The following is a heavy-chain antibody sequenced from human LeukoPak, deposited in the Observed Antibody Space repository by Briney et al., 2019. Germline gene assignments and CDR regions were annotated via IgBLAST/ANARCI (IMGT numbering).Heavy chain of an antibody. D-gene: IGHD4-17*01. J-gene: IGHJ5*02. CDR2: IMPLFGTA. CDR3: ARDVHGDYGSGWFDP. Sequence: SVKVSCKTSGGTFNNSAISWVRQAPGQGLESLGGIMPLFGTAGYAQKFQGRVTITKDESTRTVYLELTSLTSDDTAVYYCARDVHGDYGSGWFDPWGQGTLVSVSS. CDR1: GGTFNNSA. V-gene: IGHV1-69*05.